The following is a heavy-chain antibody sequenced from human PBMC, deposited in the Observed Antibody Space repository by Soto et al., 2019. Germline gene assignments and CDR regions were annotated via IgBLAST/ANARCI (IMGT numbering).Heavy chain of an antibody. D-gene: IGHD6-13*01. J-gene: IGHJ3*02. Sequence: PVGSLRLSCAASGFTFSSYAMSWVRQAPGKGLEWVSAISGSGGSTYYADSVKGRFTISRDNSKNTLYLQMNSLRAEDTAVYYCASCIAETSDAFDIWGQGTMVTVSS. V-gene: IGHV3-23*01. CDR3: ASCIAETSDAFDI. CDR2: ISGSGGST. CDR1: GFTFSSYA.